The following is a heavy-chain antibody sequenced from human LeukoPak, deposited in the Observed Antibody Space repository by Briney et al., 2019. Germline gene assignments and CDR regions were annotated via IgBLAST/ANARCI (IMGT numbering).Heavy chain of an antibody. CDR2: IDYGGGT. Sequence: SETLSLTCAVYGGSFSGYYWSWVRQPPGKGLEWIGYIDYGGGTNCNPSLKSRVTISVGTSKNQFSLRLRSVTAEDTAVYYCARGRVPGYWGQGTLVTVSS. V-gene: IGHV4-59*01. CDR1: GGSFSGYY. CDR3: ARGRVPGY. J-gene: IGHJ4*02. D-gene: IGHD3-3*01.